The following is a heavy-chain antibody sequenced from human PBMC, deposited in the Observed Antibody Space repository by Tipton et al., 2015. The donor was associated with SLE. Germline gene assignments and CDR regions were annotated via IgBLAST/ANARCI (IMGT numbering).Heavy chain of an antibody. V-gene: IGHV4-34*01. Sequence: TLSLTCAVYGGSFSGHYWSWIRQPPGKGLEWIGEINHSGSANYNPSLKSRVIISVDTSKNQFSLKLSSVTAADTAVYYCARDKGGGSYVDYWGQGTLVTVSS. J-gene: IGHJ4*02. CDR3: ARDKGGGSYVDY. CDR2: INHSGSA. CDR1: GGSFSGHY. D-gene: IGHD1-26*01.